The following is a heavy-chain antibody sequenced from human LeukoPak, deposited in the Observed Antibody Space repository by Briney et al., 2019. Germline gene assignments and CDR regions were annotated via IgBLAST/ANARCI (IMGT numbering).Heavy chain of an antibody. CDR1: GGSISSSSYY. D-gene: IGHD6-19*01. V-gene: IGHV4-39*01. J-gene: IGHJ4*02. CDR3: AEGRGWYDY. CDR2: IYYSGST. Sequence: PSETLSLTCTVSGGSISSSSYYWGWIRQPPGKGLGWIGSIYYSGSTYYNPSLKSRVTISVDTSKNQFSLKLSSVTAADTAVYYCAEGRGWYDYWGQGTLVTVSS.